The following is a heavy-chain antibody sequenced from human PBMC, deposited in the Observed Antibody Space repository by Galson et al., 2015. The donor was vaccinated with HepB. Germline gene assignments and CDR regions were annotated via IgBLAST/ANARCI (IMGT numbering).Heavy chain of an antibody. D-gene: IGHD6-13*01. V-gene: IGHV4-39*01. Sequence: LSLTCTVSGGSISSSSYYWGWIRQPPGKGLEWIGSIYYSGSTYYNPSLKSRVTISVDTSKNQFSLKLSSVTAADTAVYYCANGAIAAAGTGNFDYWGQGTLVTVSS. CDR3: ANGAIAAAGTGNFDY. CDR2: IYYSGST. J-gene: IGHJ4*02. CDR1: GGSISSSSYY.